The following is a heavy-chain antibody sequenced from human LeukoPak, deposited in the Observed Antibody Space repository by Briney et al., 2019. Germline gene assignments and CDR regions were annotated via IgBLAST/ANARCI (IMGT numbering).Heavy chain of an antibody. Sequence: GGSLRLSCATSGFTFSTSWMHWVRQAPGKGLVWVSRINTDGNTRDYADSVKGRFTISRDNAKNTLYLQMNSLRAEDTAVYYCVRALSRTFSGHYFDYWGQGTLVTVSS. CDR2: INTDGNTR. D-gene: IGHD3-10*01. CDR3: VRALSRTFSGHYFDY. V-gene: IGHV3-74*01. J-gene: IGHJ4*02. CDR1: GFTFSTSW.